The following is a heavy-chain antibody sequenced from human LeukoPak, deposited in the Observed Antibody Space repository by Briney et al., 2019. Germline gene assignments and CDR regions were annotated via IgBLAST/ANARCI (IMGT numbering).Heavy chain of an antibody. J-gene: IGHJ6*02. V-gene: IGHV3-23*01. CDR3: AKDREYSGSYRPGPTRYYYGMDV. CDR2: ISGTGGNT. D-gene: IGHD1-26*01. CDR1: GFTFSSYA. Sequence: GGSLRLSCAASGFTFSSYAMSWVRQAPGKGLEWVSGISGTGGNTYYTDSAKGRFTISRDNSKNTLYLQMNSLRAEDTAVFYCAKDREYSGSYRPGPTRYYYGMDVWGQGTTVTVSS.